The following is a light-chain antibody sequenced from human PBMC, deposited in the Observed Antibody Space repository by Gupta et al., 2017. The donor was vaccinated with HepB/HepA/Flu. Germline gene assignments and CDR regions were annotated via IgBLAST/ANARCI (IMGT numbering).Light chain of an antibody. CDR1: QNINNW. V-gene: IGKV1-5*03. CDR3: QQFDNYSGDT. Sequence: DIQMTQSPSTLSASVGDRVTITCRASQNINNWLAWYQQKPGKAPKLLIYKASRLQSGVPSRFSGRGSGTEFSLTISNLQPDDFATYYCQQFDNYSGDTFGPGTKVEIK. CDR2: KAS. J-gene: IGKJ1*01.